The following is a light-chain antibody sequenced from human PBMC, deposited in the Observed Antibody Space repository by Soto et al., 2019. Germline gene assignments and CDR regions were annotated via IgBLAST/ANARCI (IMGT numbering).Light chain of an antibody. V-gene: IGKV3-20*01. CDR3: QEYDGAPPIT. CDR1: QSVRSER. CDR2: DAS. J-gene: IGKJ5*01. Sequence: DIVLTQSPATLSLSPGERATLSCRASQSVRSERLAWYQQKRGQAPTLLIFDASSRASGTPERFSGSGSGTDFTLTISRLEPEDFAVYYCQEYDGAPPITFGLGTRLEIK.